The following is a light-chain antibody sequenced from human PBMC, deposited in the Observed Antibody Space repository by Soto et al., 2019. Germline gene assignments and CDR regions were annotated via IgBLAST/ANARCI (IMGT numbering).Light chain of an antibody. CDR2: GAS. J-gene: IGKJ4*01. CDR1: QSIDKNY. CDR3: QQYGSTPLT. V-gene: IGKV3-20*01. Sequence: ALTQSPGTLSLSPGARATLSCRASQSIDKNYLTWYQQKPGQAPRVLIYGASRRATGIPDRFSGSGSGADFTLSITRLEPEDFALYYCQQYGSTPLTFGGGTKVDIK.